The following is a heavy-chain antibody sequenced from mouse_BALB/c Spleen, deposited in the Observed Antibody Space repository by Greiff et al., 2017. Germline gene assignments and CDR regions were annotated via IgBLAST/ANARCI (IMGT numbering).Heavy chain of an antibody. CDR1: GYAFTNYL. CDR2: INPGSGGT. J-gene: IGHJ2*01. D-gene: IGHD1-1*01. Sequence: QVQLQQSGAELVRPGTSVKVSCKASGYAFTNYLIEWVKQRPGQGLEWIGVINPGSGGTNYNEKFKGKATLTADKSSSTAYMQLSSLTSDDSAVYCCARGSSYVYYFDYWGQGTTLTVSS. V-gene: IGHV1-54*01. CDR3: ARGSSYVYYFDY.